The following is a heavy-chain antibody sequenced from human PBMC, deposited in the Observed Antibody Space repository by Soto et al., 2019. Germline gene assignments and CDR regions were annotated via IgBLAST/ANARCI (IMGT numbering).Heavy chain of an antibody. D-gene: IGHD2-15*01. CDR2: ISAYNGNT. CDR1: GYTFTSYG. V-gene: IGHV1-18*01. J-gene: IGHJ5*02. Sequence: ASVKVSCKASGYTFTSYGISWVRQAPGQGLEWMGWISAYNGNTNYAQKLQGRVTMTTDTSTSTAYMELRSLRSDDTAVYYCARDILLVVAATINWFDPWGQGTPVTVSS. CDR3: ARDILLVVAATINWFDP.